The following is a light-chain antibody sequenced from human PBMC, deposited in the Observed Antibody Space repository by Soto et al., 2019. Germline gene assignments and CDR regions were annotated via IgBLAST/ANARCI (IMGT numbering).Light chain of an antibody. CDR1: QSVSSN. CDR2: GAS. V-gene: IGKV3-15*01. J-gene: IGKJ4*01. Sequence: EIVMTQSPATLSVSPGERATLSCRASQSVSSNLAWYQQKPGQAPRLLIYGASTRATGIPARFSGSGSGTDFTITSSSLQSEDVAFYYRQQYNNWPLTFGRGTKVEIK. CDR3: QQYNNWPLT.